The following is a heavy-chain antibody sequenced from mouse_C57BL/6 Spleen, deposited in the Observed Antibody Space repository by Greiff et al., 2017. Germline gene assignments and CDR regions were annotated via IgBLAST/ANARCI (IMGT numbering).Heavy chain of an antibody. J-gene: IGHJ4*01. CDR2: IHPNSGST. V-gene: IGHV1-64*01. CDR1: GYTFTSYW. CDR3: ARRWDGYGNTKNY. Sequence: VQLQQPGAELVKPGASVKLSCKASGYTFTSYWMHWAKQRPGQGLEWIGMIHPNSGSTNYNEKFKSKATLTVDKSSRTAYMQLSSLTSEDSAVXFCARRWDGYGNTKNYWGQGTSVTVSS. D-gene: IGHD2-2*01.